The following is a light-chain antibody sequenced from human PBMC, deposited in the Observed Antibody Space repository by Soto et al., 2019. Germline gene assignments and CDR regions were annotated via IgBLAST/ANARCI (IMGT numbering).Light chain of an antibody. J-gene: IGKJ2*01. V-gene: IGKV3-11*01. CDR3: QQRSSWPSYT. CDR2: DAS. Sequence: EIVLTQSPATLSLSPGERATLSCRASQSVSSYLAWYQQKPGQAPRLLIFDASNRATGIPARFSGSGSGTDFTLTISSLEPDDFAVYYCQQRSSWPSYTFGQGTKLEIK. CDR1: QSVSSY.